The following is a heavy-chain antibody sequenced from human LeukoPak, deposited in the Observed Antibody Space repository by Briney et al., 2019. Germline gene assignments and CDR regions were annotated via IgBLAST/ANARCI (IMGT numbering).Heavy chain of an antibody. CDR3: APTTNSSGWYYMDV. Sequence: ASVKVSCKASGYTFTGYYMHWVRQAPGQGLEWIGWINPNSGGTSYAQKFQGRVTMTRDMSTSTVYMELSSLRSGDTAVYYCAPTTNSSGWYYMDVWGKGTTVTVSS. D-gene: IGHD6-19*01. CDR1: GYTFTGYY. J-gene: IGHJ6*03. CDR2: INPNSGGT. V-gene: IGHV1-2*02.